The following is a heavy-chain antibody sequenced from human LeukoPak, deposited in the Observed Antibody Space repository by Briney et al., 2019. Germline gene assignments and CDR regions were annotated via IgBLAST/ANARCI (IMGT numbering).Heavy chain of an antibody. CDR3: ASHLDSSGFDAFDI. Sequence: SQTLSLTCTVSGGSISSYYWSWIRQPPGKGLEWIRYIYYSVSTNYNPSLKSRVTISVDTSKNQFSLKLSSVTAADTAVYYCASHLDSSGFDAFDIWGQGTMVTVSS. CDR2: IYYSVST. V-gene: IGHV4-59*01. J-gene: IGHJ3*02. CDR1: GGSISSYY. D-gene: IGHD3-22*01.